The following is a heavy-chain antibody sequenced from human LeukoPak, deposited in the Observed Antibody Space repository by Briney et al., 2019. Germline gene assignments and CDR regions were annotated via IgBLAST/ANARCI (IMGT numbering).Heavy chain of an antibody. Sequence: SQTLSLTCTVSGGSISSGSYYWSWIRQPAGKGLEWIGRIYTSGSTNYNPSLKSRVTISVDTSKNQFSLKLSSVTAADTTVYYCARGQRTYSSSWYYNYWGQGTLVTISS. J-gene: IGHJ4*02. CDR1: GGSISSGSYY. D-gene: IGHD6-13*01. V-gene: IGHV4-61*02. CDR3: ARGQRTYSSSWYYNY. CDR2: IYTSGST.